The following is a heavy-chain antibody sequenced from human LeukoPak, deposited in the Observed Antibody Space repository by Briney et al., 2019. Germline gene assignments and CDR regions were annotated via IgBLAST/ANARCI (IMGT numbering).Heavy chain of an antibody. V-gene: IGHV5-51*01. CDR3: ARDCESPAAMVLSFDY. Sequence: KISCKTSGYSFTSYWLGWVRPMPGKGLEWMGSIYPGDSDTRYRPSFQGQVTTSAHKSISTAYLQWSSLTASDTAMYSCARDCESPAAMVLSFDYWGQGTLVSVSP. CDR2: IYPGDSDT. D-gene: IGHD5-18*01. CDR1: GYSFTSYW. J-gene: IGHJ4*02.